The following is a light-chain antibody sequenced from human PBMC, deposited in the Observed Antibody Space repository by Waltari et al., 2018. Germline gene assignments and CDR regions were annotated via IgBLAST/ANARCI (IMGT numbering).Light chain of an antibody. Sequence: QSALTQPRSVSGSPGQSVTITCAGTSGDVGAYDYVSWYQQHPGKAPKLMIYDVNKRPSGVPDRFSGSKSGNPASLTISGLQTEDEADYSCCSYAGYHIHWVFGGGTTLTVL. V-gene: IGLV2-11*01. CDR1: SGDVGAYDY. CDR3: CSYAGYHIHWV. CDR2: DVN. J-gene: IGLJ3*02.